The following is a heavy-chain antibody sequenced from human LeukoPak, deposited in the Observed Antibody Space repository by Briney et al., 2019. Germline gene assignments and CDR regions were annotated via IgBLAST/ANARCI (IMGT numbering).Heavy chain of an antibody. J-gene: IGHJ3*02. CDR1: GGSISSYY. CDR3: ARGGGIVATVDDAFDI. V-gene: IGHV4-59*01. CDR2: IYYSGST. Sequence: PSETLSLTCTVSGGSISSYYWSWIRQPPGKGLEWIGYIYYSGSTNYNPSLKSRVTISVDTSKNQFSLKLSSVTAADTAVYYCARGGGIVATVDDAFDIWGQGTMVTVSS. D-gene: IGHD5-12*01.